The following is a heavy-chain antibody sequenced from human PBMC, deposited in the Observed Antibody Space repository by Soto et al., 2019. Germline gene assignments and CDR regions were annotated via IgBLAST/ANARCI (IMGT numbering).Heavy chain of an antibody. J-gene: IGHJ4*02. CDR1: GFTFSNYG. CDR3: ARDLKDSTGWNSFDY. Sequence: ESGGGVVQPGRSLRLSCAASGFTFSNYGMYWVRQAPGKGLEWVAIIWYDGSNKYYADSVKGRFTISRDNSKNTLYLQMNSLRAEDTAVYYCARDLKDSTGWNSFDYWGQGTLVTVSS. D-gene: IGHD6-19*01. V-gene: IGHV3-33*01. CDR2: IWYDGSNK.